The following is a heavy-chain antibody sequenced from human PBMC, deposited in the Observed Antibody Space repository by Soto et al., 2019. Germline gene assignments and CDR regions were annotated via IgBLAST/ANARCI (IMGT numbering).Heavy chain of an antibody. CDR2: INPNSGGT. D-gene: IGHD6-19*01. CDR3: ARATGYSSSFFYGMDF. J-gene: IGHJ6*02. Sequence: ASVKVSCKASGYTFTGYYMHWVRQAPGQGPEWMGWINPNSGGTDYAQKFQGRVTMARDTSTTTASMELSSLTSDDTAVYYCARATGYSSSFFYGMDFWGQGTTVTVSS. CDR1: GYTFTGYY. V-gene: IGHV1-2*02.